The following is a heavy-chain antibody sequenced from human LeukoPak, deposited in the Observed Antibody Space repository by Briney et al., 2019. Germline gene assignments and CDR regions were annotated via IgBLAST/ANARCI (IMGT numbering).Heavy chain of an antibody. CDR3: ATRYYYDSSGYQYYFDY. J-gene: IGHJ4*02. CDR1: GGSFSGYY. CDR2: INHSGST. Sequence: SETLSLTCAVYGGSFSGYYWSWIRQPPGKGLEWIGEINHSGSTNYNPSLKSRVTISVDTSKNQFSLKLSSVTAADTAVYYCATRYYYDSSGYQYYFDYWGQGTLVTVSS. D-gene: IGHD3-22*01. V-gene: IGHV4-34*01.